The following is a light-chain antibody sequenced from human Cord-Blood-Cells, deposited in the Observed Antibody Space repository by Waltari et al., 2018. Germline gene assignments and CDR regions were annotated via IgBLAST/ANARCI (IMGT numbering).Light chain of an antibody. CDR3: CSYAGSSTYVV. CDR2: EVS. V-gene: IGLV2-23*02. Sequence: QSALTQPASVSGSPGQSITISCTGTSSDVGSYNLVSWYQQHPGKAPKLMIYEVSKRPSGFVNRFSGSKSGNTASLTISGLQAEDEADYYCCSYAGSSTYVVFGGGTKLTVL. CDR1: SSDVGSYNL. J-gene: IGLJ2*01.